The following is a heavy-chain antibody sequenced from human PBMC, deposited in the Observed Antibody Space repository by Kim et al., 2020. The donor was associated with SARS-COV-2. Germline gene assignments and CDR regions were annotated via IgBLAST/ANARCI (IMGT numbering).Heavy chain of an antibody. CDR3: ARDPLGYFDWFRVRGLDY. Sequence: SETLSLTCAVYGGSFSGYYWSWIRQLPGKGLEWIGEINHSGSTNYNPSLKSRVTISVDTSKNQFSLKLSSVTAADTAVYYCARDPLGYFDWFRVRGLDYWGQGTLVTVSS. CDR2: INHSGST. CDR1: GGSFSGYY. D-gene: IGHD3-9*01. V-gene: IGHV4-34*01. J-gene: IGHJ4*02.